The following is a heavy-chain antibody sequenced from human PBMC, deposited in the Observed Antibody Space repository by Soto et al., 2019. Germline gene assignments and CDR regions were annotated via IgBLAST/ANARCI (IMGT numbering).Heavy chain of an antibody. CDR1: GGTFSSYA. Sequence: ASVKVSCKASGGTFSSYAISWVRQAPGQGLEWMGGIIPIFGTANYAQKFQGRVTITADESTSTAYMELSSLRSEDTAVYYCAVEEVTRRDSYYYYGMDVWGQGTTVTVSS. D-gene: IGHD4-4*01. CDR3: AVEEVTRRDSYYYYGMDV. V-gene: IGHV1-69*13. CDR2: IIPIFGTA. J-gene: IGHJ6*02.